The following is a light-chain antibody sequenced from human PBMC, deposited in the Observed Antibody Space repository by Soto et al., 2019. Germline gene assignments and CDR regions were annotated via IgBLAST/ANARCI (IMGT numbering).Light chain of an antibody. CDR1: QSVRSD. CDR2: GAS. J-gene: IGKJ4*01. CDR3: LQYNDWLT. V-gene: IGKV3-15*01. Sequence: EILMTQSPATLSVSPGERATLSCRASQSVRSDLAWYQQKPGQAPRLLIYGASTRATGIPARFSGSGSGTEFTITISSLQSEDFAIYSCLQYNDWLTFGGGTKVDIK.